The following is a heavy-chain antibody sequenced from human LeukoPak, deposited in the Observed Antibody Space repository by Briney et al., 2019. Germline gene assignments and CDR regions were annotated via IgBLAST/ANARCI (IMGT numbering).Heavy chain of an antibody. J-gene: IGHJ4*02. Sequence: SETLSLTCTVSGGSISSYYWSWIRQPPGKGLEWIGYIHYSGSTNYTPSLKSRVTISLDTSNNQFSLKLSSVTAADTAVYYCARMGGYSGYATHWGQGTLVTVSS. V-gene: IGHV4-59*08. CDR2: IHYSGST. D-gene: IGHD5-12*01. CDR3: ARMGGYSGYATH. CDR1: GGSISSYY.